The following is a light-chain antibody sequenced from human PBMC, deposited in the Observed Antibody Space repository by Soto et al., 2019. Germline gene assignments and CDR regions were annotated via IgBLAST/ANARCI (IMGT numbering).Light chain of an antibody. V-gene: IGKV3-20*01. J-gene: IGKJ3*01. CDR3: QQFGSSPGFT. Sequence: EMVLTQSPGTLSLSPGERATLSCRASQSINSRYLAWYQQKPGQAPRLLIYGSSGRATGIPDRCSGSGSGAHFPLTISRLEPEDFAVYYCQQFGSSPGFTFGPGTKVDIK. CDR2: GSS. CDR1: QSINSRY.